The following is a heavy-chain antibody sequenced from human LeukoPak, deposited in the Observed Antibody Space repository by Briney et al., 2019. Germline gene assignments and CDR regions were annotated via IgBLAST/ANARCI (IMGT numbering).Heavy chain of an antibody. CDR1: GYTFTSYD. CDR2: MNPNSGNT. V-gene: IGHV1-8*03. Sequence: ASVKVSCKASGYTFTSYDINWVRQATGQGLEWMGWMNPNSGNTGYAQKFQGRVTITRNTSISTAYMELSSLRSEDTAVYYCARTVIVVPYYFDYWGQGTLVTVSS. D-gene: IGHD3-22*01. J-gene: IGHJ4*02. CDR3: ARTVIVVPYYFDY.